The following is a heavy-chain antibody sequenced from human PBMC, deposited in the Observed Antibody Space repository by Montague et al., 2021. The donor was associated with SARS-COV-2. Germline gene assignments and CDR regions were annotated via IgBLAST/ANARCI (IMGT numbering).Heavy chain of an antibody. CDR3: ARGRGLAVLFDVYYYGMDV. Sequence: SETLSLTCAVYGGSFSGYYWTWIRQPPGKGLEWIGDNNYSGSTNYNPSLKSRVTMSVDMSKNQFSLKLRSVTAADTAVYYCARGRGLAVLFDVYYYGMDVWGQGTTVTVSS. CDR1: GGSFSGYY. V-gene: IGHV4-34*01. CDR2: NNYSGST. D-gene: IGHD6-19*01. J-gene: IGHJ6*02.